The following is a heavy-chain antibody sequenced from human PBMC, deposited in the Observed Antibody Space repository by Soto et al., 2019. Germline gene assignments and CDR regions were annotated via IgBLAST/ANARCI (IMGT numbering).Heavy chain of an antibody. CDR1: GFTFSSFA. Sequence: GGSLRLSCAASGFTFSSFAMSWVRQAPGKGLEWVSAISGSGESTDYADSVKGRFTISRDNSKNTLYLQMNSLRAEDTAVYYCAGPGYSSQDYWGQGALVTVSS. CDR3: AGPGYSSQDY. J-gene: IGHJ4*02. D-gene: IGHD5-18*01. CDR2: ISGSGEST. V-gene: IGHV3-23*01.